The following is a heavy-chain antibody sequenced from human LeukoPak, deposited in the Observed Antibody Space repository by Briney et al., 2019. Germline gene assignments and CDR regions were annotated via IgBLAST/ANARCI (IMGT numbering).Heavy chain of an antibody. J-gene: IGHJ3*02. Sequence: SETLSLTCTVSGGSISSYYWSWIRQPPGKGLEWIGYIYYSGSTNYNPSLKSRVTISVDTSKNQFSLKLSSVTAADTAVYYCARQAVAGPCHDAFDIWGQGTMVTVSS. CDR2: IYYSGST. V-gene: IGHV4-59*08. CDR1: GGSISSYY. D-gene: IGHD6-19*01. CDR3: ARQAVAGPCHDAFDI.